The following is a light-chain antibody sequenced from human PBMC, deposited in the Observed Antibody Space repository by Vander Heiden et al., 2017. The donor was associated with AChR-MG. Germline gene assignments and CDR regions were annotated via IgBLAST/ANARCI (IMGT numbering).Light chain of an antibody. CDR1: NIGSKS. CDR2: DDS. J-gene: IGLJ2*01. Sequence: YVLTPPPSVPVAPGQTAGITCGGNNIGSKSVHWYQQKPGQAPVLVVYDDSVRPSGIPERFSGSNSVNTATLTISRVEAGDEADYYCQVWDSSGDHPGVVFGGGTKLTVL. CDR3: QVWDSSGDHPGVV. V-gene: IGLV3-21*02.